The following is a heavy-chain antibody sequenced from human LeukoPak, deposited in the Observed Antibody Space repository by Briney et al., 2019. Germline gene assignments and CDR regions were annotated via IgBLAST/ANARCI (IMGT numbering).Heavy chain of an antibody. CDR2: VYMSGRT. CDR1: GDSLSRYY. CDR3: ARDLASNWFDP. V-gene: IGHV4-4*07. J-gene: IGHJ5*02. Sequence: SETLSLTCTVSGDSLSRYYWNWIRQPVGRGLEWIGRVYMSGRTYFNPSLKSRVTTSVDTSKNQFSLNLTSVTAADTAVYYCARDLASNWFDPWGQGILVTVSS.